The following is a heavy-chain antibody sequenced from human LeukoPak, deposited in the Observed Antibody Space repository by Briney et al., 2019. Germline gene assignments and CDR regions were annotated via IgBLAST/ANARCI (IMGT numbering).Heavy chain of an antibody. J-gene: IGHJ5*02. Sequence: PSETLSLTCTVSGGSISSYYWSWIRQPPGKGLQWIGYIHSSGGSNYNPSLKSRVTLSVDTSKNQFSLKVSSVTAADTAVYYCARGNLSCRGGSFYPNWFDPWGQGTLVTVSS. CDR1: GGSISSYY. V-gene: IGHV4-59*01. CDR2: IHSSGGS. D-gene: IGHD2-15*01. CDR3: ARGNLSCRGGSFYPNWFDP.